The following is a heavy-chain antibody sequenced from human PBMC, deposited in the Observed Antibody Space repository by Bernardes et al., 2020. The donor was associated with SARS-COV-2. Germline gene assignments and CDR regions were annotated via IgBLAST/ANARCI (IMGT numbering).Heavy chain of an antibody. D-gene: IGHD6-13*01. Sequence: SCKASGYTFTSYGISWVRQAPGKGLEWVSYISSSGSTIYYADSVKGRFTISRDNAKNSLYLQMNSLRAEDTAVYYCARGTYSSSWPHYYYGMDVWGQGTTVTVSS. V-gene: IGHV3-48*03. CDR2: ISSSGSTI. J-gene: IGHJ6*02. CDR1: GYTFTSYG. CDR3: ARGTYSSSWPHYYYGMDV.